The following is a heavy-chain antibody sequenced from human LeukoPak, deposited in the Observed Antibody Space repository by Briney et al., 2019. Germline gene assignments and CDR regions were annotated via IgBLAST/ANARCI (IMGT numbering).Heavy chain of an antibody. D-gene: IGHD6-19*01. CDR2: IYYSGST. Sequence: PSETLSLTCTVSGGSISSSSYYWGWIRQPPGKGLEWIGSIYYSGSTYYNPSLKSRLTISVDKSSNSFSLSLTSVTAADTAFYYCARAAAVTGQFDFWGQGTLVTVSS. CDR1: GGSISSSSYY. J-gene: IGHJ4*02. V-gene: IGHV4-39*07. CDR3: ARAAAVTGQFDF.